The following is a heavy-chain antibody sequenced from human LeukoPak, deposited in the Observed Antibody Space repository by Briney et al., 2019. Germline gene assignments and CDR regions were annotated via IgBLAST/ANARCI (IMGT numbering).Heavy chain of an antibody. CDR1: GGTFSSYA. CDR2: IIPILGIA. V-gene: IGHV1-69*04. D-gene: IGHD6-13*01. CDR3: ARDLVAAAGHHCFDY. Sequence: SVKVSCKASGGTFSSYAISWVRQAPGQGLEWMGRIIPILGIANYAQKFQGRVTITADESTSTAYMELSSLRSEDTAVYYCARDLVAAAGHHCFDYWGQGTLVTVSS. J-gene: IGHJ4*02.